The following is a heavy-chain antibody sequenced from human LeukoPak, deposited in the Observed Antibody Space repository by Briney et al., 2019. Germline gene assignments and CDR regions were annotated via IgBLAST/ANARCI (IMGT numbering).Heavy chain of an antibody. D-gene: IGHD2-21*02. CDR3: ARGIVVVTAIHPNFDY. CDR2: INAGNGNT. J-gene: IGHJ4*02. CDR1: GYTFTSYA. V-gene: IGHV1-3*01. Sequence: ASVKVSCKASGYTFTSYAMHWVRQAHGQRLEWMGWINAGNGNTKYSQKFQGRVTITRDTSASTAYMELSSLRSEDTAVYYCARGIVVVTAIHPNFDYWGQGTLVTVSS.